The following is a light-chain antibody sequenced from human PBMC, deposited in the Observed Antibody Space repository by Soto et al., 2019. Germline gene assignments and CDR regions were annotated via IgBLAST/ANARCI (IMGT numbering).Light chain of an antibody. J-gene: IGKJ4*01. CDR3: QQRNHWPPLT. V-gene: IGKV3-11*01. CDR2: DAS. CDR1: QSISSH. Sequence: EIVLTQSPATLSLCPGERATLSCRASQSISSHLAWYQQKPGQAPRLLIFDASDRATGIPARFSGSGSGTDFTLTISSLEPEDFAVYYCQQRNHWPPLTFGGGTKVEIK.